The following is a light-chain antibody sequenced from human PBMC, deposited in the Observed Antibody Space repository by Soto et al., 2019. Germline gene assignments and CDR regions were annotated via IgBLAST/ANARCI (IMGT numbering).Light chain of an antibody. Sequence: EFVLTQSPGTLSLSPGERATLSCRASQSVGRHLAWYQQKPGQAPRLLIYDASNRATGVPARFSGSGSGTDFTLSISSLEPEDFAVYYCQQRNNWPPATFGGGTKVDIK. J-gene: IGKJ4*01. V-gene: IGKV3-11*01. CDR1: QSVGRH. CDR2: DAS. CDR3: QQRNNWPPAT.